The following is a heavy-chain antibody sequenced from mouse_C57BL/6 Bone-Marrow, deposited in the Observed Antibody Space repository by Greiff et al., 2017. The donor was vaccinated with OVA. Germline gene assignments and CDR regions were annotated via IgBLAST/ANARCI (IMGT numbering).Heavy chain of an antibody. CDR1: GFSLSTFGMG. Sequence: VMLVESGPGILQPSQTLSLTCSFSGFSLSTFGMGVGWIRQPSGKGLEWLAHIWWDDDKYYNPALKSRLTISKDTSKNQVFLKIANVDTADTATYYCARIAGRMVTTGFYYAMDYWGQGTSVTVSS. CDR2: IWWDDDK. V-gene: IGHV8-8*01. CDR3: ARIAGRMVTTGFYYAMDY. D-gene: IGHD2-2*01. J-gene: IGHJ4*01.